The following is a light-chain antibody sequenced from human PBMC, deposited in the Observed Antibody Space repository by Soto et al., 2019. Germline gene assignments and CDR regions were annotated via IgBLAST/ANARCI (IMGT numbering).Light chain of an antibody. CDR2: WAS. J-gene: IGKJ2*01. Sequence: IVRTQSPDSLALSLGERATIYCKTSPSISYRSNNKNHFAWYQKKPGQPPKLLIYWASTREAGVPDRFSGSGSGTDSTLTISSLQAEAVAVYYGQQYYSTPYTFGRGTKLEIK. CDR3: QQYYSTPYT. V-gene: IGKV4-1*01. CDR1: PSISYRSNNKNH.